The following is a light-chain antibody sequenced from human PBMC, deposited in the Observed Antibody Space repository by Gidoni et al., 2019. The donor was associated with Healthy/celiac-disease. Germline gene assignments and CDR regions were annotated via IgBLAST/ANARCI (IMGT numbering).Light chain of an antibody. CDR3: CSYAGSSTFYVV. CDR2: EGS. J-gene: IGLJ2*01. CDR1: SSYVGSYNL. V-gene: IGLV2-23*03. Sequence: QSALTQPASVSGSPGQSITISCTGTSSYVGSYNLVSWYHQHPGKAPKLMIYEGSKRPSGVSNRFSGSKSGNTASLTISGLQAEDEADYYCCSYAGSSTFYVVFGGGTKLTVL.